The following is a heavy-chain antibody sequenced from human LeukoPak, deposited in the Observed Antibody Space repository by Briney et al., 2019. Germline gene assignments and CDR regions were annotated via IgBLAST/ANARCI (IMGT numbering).Heavy chain of an antibody. CDR2: IYSGGST. V-gene: IGHV3-53*05. CDR1: GFTVSSNY. J-gene: IGHJ4*02. Sequence: GGSLRLSCAASGFTVSSNYMSWVRQAPGKGLEWVSVIYSGGSTYYADSVKGRFTISRDNSKNTLYLQMNSLRSEDTAVYYCARGLKRGYSYGYRFDYWGQGTLVTVSS. CDR3: ARGLKRGYSYGYRFDY. D-gene: IGHD5-18*01.